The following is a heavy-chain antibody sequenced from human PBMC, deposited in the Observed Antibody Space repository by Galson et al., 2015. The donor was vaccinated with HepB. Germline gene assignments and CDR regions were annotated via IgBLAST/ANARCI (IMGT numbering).Heavy chain of an antibody. CDR2: IYSSGKA. V-gene: IGHV4-4*07. CDR3: ARAPSKVYFDS. Sequence: SETLSLTCAVTGGSISQYYWSWIRQPAWKGLEWIGRIYSSGKANYSPSFQSRVTISLETSNNQFSLKLNFVTAADTAMYYCARAPSKVYFDSWGQGLLVTVAS. D-gene: IGHD4-11*01. CDR1: GGSISQYY. J-gene: IGHJ4*02.